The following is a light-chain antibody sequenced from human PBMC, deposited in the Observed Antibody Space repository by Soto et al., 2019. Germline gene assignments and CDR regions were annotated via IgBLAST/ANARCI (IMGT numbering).Light chain of an antibody. V-gene: IGKV3-11*01. J-gene: IGKJ5*01. CDR2: DAS. Sequence: DIVLTQSPATLSLSPGERATLSCRASQSVSIYLAWYQQKPGQAPRLLIYDASNRATGIPARFSGGGSGTDFTLTISSLEPEDFAVYYCQPRSNWPPITFGQGTRLEIK. CDR3: QPRSNWPPIT. CDR1: QSVSIY.